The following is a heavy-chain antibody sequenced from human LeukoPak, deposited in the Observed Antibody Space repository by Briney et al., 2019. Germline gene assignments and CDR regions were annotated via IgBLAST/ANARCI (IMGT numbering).Heavy chain of an antibody. CDR2: IYTSGST. D-gene: IGHD5-18*01. CDR1: GGSISSGSYY. V-gene: IGHV4-61*02. CDR3: AREGYSYGSNWFDH. Sequence: PSQTLSLTCTVSGGSISSGSYYWGWLRQPAGKGLEWLGRIYTSGSTNYNPSLKSRVTISVDTSKNQFSLKLSSVTAADTAVYYCAREGYSYGSNWFDHWGQGTLVTVSS. J-gene: IGHJ5*02.